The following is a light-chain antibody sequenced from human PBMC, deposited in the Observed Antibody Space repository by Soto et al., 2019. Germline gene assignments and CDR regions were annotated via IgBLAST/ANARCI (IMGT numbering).Light chain of an antibody. CDR2: ANN. V-gene: IGLV1-44*01. CDR1: RSNIGINA. J-gene: IGLJ2*01. Sequence: QSVLTQPPSVSGTPGQRVSISCSGSRSNIGINAVDWYHQLPGTAPKVLIYANNQRPSGVPDRFSGSKSGTSASLAINGLQSDDEAHYYCAAWDDSLNGLVFGGGIKLTVL. CDR3: AAWDDSLNGLV.